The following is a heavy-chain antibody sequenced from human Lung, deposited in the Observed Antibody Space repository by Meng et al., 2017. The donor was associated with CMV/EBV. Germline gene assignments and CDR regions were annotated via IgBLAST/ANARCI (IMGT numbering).Heavy chain of an antibody. CDR2: LNPKSGNT. D-gene: IGHD3-22*01. CDR3: AGGYADMYSGYCLDF. CDR1: GYTFGNYD. J-gene: IGHJ6*02. Sequence: SXXVSXXASGYTFGNYDINWVRQATGQGLEWMAWLNPKSGNTGYAQRFQGRMNMTVDTSINTVYMDLSGLRSEDTAIYYCAGGYADMYSGYCLDFWGQGTMVTVSS. V-gene: IGHV1-8*01.